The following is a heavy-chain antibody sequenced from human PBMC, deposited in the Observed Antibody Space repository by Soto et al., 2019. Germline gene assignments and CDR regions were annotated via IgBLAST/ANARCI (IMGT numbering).Heavy chain of an antibody. V-gene: IGHV4-34*01. CDR3: ARDASVAVESFDP. Sequence: QVQLQQWGAGLLKPSETLSLTCAVYGGSFSGYYWSWIRQPPGKGLEWIGEINHSGSTSYNPSLKRRVTISVDTSKNQFSLKLSSVTAADTAVYYCARDASVAVESFDPWGQGTLVTVSS. CDR1: GGSFSGYY. CDR2: INHSGST. D-gene: IGHD6-19*01. J-gene: IGHJ5*02.